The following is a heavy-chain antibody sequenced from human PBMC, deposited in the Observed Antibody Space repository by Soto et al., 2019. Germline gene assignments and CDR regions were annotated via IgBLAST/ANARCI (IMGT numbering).Heavy chain of an antibody. CDR1: GFTFSGSA. V-gene: IGHV3-73*01. J-gene: IGHJ6*03. CDR3: TRQEVFSGGLAWYMDV. Sequence: GGSLRLSCAASGFTFSGSAMHWVRQASGRGLEWVGRIRIKANNYATAYAASVQGRFTLSRDDSNNTAYLQMNSLKTEDTAVYYCTRQEVFSGGLAWYMDVWGKGTTVTVSS. D-gene: IGHD3-10*01. CDR2: IRIKANNYAT.